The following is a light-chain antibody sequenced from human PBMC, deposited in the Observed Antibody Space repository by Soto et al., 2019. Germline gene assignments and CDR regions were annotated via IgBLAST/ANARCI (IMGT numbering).Light chain of an antibody. CDR1: QSVSSS. CDR2: GAY. CDR3: QQYYNWPQLT. V-gene: IGKV3-15*01. J-gene: IGKJ4*01. Sequence: IVVTQSPATLSVSPGETVTLSCRVSQSVSSSLAWYQQKPGQAPRLLISGAYTRATGIPGRFSGSGSGTEFTLTISGLQSEDFAVYYCQQYYNWPQLTFGGGTRVEIE.